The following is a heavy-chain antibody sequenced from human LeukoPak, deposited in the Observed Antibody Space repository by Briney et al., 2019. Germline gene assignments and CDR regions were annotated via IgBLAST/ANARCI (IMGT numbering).Heavy chain of an antibody. Sequence: NPSETLSLTCTVSGGSVRSYYWSWIRQPAGKGLEWIGRIYAGGSTDHNPSLKSRVTMSVDSSKDQFSLRLSSVTAADTAVYYCAREHKDYDGDGYYYGYWGQGTLVTVSS. CDR1: GGSVRSYY. V-gene: IGHV4-4*07. CDR2: IYAGGST. D-gene: IGHD3-22*01. CDR3: AREHKDYDGDGYYYGY. J-gene: IGHJ4*02.